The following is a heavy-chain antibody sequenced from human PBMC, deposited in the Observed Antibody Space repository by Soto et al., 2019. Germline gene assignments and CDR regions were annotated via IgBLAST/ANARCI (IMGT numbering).Heavy chain of an antibody. CDR1: GGSISSSSYY. CDR3: ARWVYDFFPKYFDY. J-gene: IGHJ4*02. V-gene: IGHV4-39*01. D-gene: IGHD3-3*01. CDR2: IYYSGST. Sequence: QLQLQESGPGLVKPSETLSLTCTVSGGSISSSSYYWGWIRQPPGKGLEWIGSIYYSGSTYYNPSLKSRVTISVDTSKNQFSLKLSSVTAADTAVYYCARWVYDFFPKYFDYWGQGTLVTVSS.